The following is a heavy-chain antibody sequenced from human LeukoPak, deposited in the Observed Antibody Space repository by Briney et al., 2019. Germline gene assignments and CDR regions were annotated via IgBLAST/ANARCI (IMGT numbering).Heavy chain of an antibody. D-gene: IGHD2-15*01. CDR1: GFTFSSYA. J-gene: IGHJ3*02. CDR2: ISSNGGST. Sequence: PGGSLRLPCAASGFTFSSYAMHWVRQAPGKGLVYVSAISSNGGSTYYANSVKGRFTISRDNSKNTLYLQMGSLRAEDMAVYYCARDLSVVAADAFDIWGQGTMVTVSS. V-gene: IGHV3-64*01. CDR3: ARDLSVVAADAFDI.